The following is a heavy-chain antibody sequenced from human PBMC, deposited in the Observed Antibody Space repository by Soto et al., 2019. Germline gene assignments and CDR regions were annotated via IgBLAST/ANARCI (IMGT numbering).Heavy chain of an antibody. CDR1: GYSFTSYW. J-gene: IGHJ6*02. Sequence: GESLKISCKGSGYSFTSYWIGWVRQMPGKGLEWMGIIYPGDSDTRYSPSFQGQVTISADKSISTAYLQWSSLKASDTAMYYCARALAAAGTLHYYYGMDVWGQGTTVTVSS. CDR3: ARALAAAGTLHYYYGMDV. V-gene: IGHV5-51*01. D-gene: IGHD6-13*01. CDR2: IYPGDSDT.